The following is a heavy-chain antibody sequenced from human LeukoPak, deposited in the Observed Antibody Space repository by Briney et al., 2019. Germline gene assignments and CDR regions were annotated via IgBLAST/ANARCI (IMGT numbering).Heavy chain of an antibody. V-gene: IGHV3-7*01. CDR3: ARTSHFNLVVVAEDY. J-gene: IGHJ4*02. CDR2: IKQDGSEK. Sequence: GGSLRLSCAASGFTFSSYGMHWVRQAPGKGLEWAANIKQDGSEKYYVDSVKGRFTISRDNAKNSLYLQMNSLRAEDTAVYYCARTSHFNLVVVAEDYWGQGTLVTVSS. CDR1: GFTFSSYG. D-gene: IGHD2-15*01.